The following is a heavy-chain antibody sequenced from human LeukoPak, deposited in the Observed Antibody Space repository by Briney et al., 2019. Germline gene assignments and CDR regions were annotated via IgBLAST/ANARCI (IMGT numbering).Heavy chain of an antibody. CDR2: SRNKADSYTA. CDR3: ATSSWYRLAY. Sequence: GGSLRLSCAASGFTFSDSFMSWVRQAPGKGLEWVGRSRNKADSYTAEYAASVKGRFTISRDESKNSLYLQISSLETENAAVYYCATSSWYRLAYWGQGSLVTVSS. D-gene: IGHD6-13*01. J-gene: IGHJ4*02. V-gene: IGHV3-72*01. CDR1: GFTFSDSF.